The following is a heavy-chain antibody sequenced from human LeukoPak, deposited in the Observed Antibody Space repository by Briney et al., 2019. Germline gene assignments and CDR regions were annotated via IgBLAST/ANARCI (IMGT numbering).Heavy chain of an antibody. CDR3: ARSGGYSSSWSL. Sequence: PSETLSLTCTVSGGSISTYYWNWIRQPPGKGLEGIGYISNTGITTYNPSLKSRVTISVDTSKSQFSLKLSSVTAADTAVYYCARSGGYSSSWSLWGQGTLVTVSS. CDR1: GGSISTYY. CDR2: ISNTGIT. D-gene: IGHD6-13*01. J-gene: IGHJ4*02. V-gene: IGHV4-59*01.